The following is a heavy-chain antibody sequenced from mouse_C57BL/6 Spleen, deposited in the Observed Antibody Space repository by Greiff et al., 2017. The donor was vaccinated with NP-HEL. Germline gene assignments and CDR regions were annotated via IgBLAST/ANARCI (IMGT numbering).Heavy chain of an antibody. CDR1: GFNIKDDY. Sequence: EVQLQQSGAEFVRPGASVKLSCTASGFNIKDDYMHWVKQRPEQGLEWIGWIDPENGDTEYASKFQGKATITADTSSNTAYLQLSSLTSEDTAVYYCHRVAMDYWGQGTSVTVSS. CDR2: IDPENGDT. CDR3: HRVAMDY. J-gene: IGHJ4*01. V-gene: IGHV14-4*01.